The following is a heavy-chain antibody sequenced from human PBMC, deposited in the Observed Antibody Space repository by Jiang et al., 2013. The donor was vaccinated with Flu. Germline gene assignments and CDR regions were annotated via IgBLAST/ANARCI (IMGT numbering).Heavy chain of an antibody. CDR2: IRSKGHDDTP. V-gene: IGHV3-49*04. J-gene: IGHJ5*01. CDR1: GFTFGDSA. CDR3: TRGGDGYNFWFDF. Sequence: VQLVESGGDLVQPGRSLRLSCTTSGFTFGDSAMSWVRQAPGKRPEWVGFIRSKGHDDTPQYAASVRGRFTISRDDSKSITYLQMNSLKPEDTGLYYCTRGGDGYNFWFDFWGQGTLVTVSS. D-gene: IGHD5-24*01.